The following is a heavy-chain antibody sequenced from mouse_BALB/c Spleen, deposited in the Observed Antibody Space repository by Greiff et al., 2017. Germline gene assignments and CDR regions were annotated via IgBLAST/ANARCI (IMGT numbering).Heavy chain of an antibody. CDR2: ISSGGSYT. J-gene: IGHJ2*01. CDR1: GFTFSSYA. CDR3: ARHDGYYYFDY. Sequence: EVKLMESGGGLVKPGGSLKLSCAASGFTFSSYAMSWVRQTPEKRLEWVATISSGGSYTYYPDSVKGRFTISRDNAKNTLYLQMSSLRSEDTAMYYCARHDGYYYFDYWGQGTTLTVSS. D-gene: IGHD2-3*01. V-gene: IGHV5-9-3*01.